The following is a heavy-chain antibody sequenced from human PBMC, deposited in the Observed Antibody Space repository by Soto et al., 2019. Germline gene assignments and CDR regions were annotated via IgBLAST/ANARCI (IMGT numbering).Heavy chain of an antibody. D-gene: IGHD1-1*01. J-gene: IGHJ4*02. V-gene: IGHV3-15*07. CDR2: IKSKTDGGTT. CDR3: AGGQDNLAVNFDY. Sequence: PGGSLRLSCAASGFAFTNAWMNWVRQAPGKGLEWVGRIKSKTDGGTTDYAAPVKGRFTISRDDSKNTLYVQMNSLKTEDTAVYYCAGGQDNLAVNFDYWGQGTPVTISS. CDR1: GFAFTNAW.